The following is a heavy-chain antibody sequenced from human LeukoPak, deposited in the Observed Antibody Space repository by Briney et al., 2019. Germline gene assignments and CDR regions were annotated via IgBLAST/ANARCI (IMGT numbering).Heavy chain of an antibody. CDR3: APEGESDIVVVPAGFDY. CDR2: IRYDGSNK. V-gene: IGHV3-30*02. D-gene: IGHD2-2*01. Sequence: TGGSLRLSCAASGFTFSSYGMHWVRQAPGKGLEWVAFIRYDGSNKYYADSVKGRFTISRDNSKNTLYLQMNGLRAEDTAVYYCAPEGESDIVVVPAGFDYWGQGTLVTVPS. J-gene: IGHJ4*02. CDR1: GFTFSSYG.